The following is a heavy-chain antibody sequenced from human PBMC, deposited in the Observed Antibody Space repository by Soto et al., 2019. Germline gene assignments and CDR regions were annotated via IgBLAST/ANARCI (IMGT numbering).Heavy chain of an antibody. V-gene: IGHV3-7*03. CDR2: IKSDGSET. CDR3: ASGAGWELDS. Sequence: GGSLRLSCTASGFAFSSYWMNWVRQAPGMGLEWLAIIKSDGSETHYVDSVKGRFTTSRDNAKNSLFLQMNSLRVDDTAVYYCASGAGWELDSWGQGTLVTVSS. J-gene: IGHJ4*02. CDR1: GFAFSSYW. D-gene: IGHD1-26*01.